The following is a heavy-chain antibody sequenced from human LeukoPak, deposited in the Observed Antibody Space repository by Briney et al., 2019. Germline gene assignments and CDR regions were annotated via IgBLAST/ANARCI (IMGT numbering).Heavy chain of an antibody. CDR1: GASISSGNYY. CDR3: ARPIAAATGHHPFDY. J-gene: IGHJ4*02. D-gene: IGHD6-25*01. Sequence: SETLSLTCTVSGASISSGNYYWSWIRQPAGKELEWIGRIYPSGNTDYNPSLKSRVTISVDTSKNQFSLKLSSVTAADTAVYYCARPIAAATGHHPFDYWGQGTLVTVSS. CDR2: IYPSGNT. V-gene: IGHV4-61*02.